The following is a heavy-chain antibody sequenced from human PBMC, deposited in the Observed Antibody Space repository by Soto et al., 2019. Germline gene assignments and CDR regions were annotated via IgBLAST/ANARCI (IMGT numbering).Heavy chain of an antibody. CDR3: ARGKDFWSGPINYYGMDV. Sequence: ASVKVSCKASGYTFTSYDINWVRQATGQGLEWMGWMNPNSGNTGYAQKFQGRVTMTRNTSISTAYMELSSLRSEDTAVYYCARGKDFWSGPINYYGMDVWGQGPTVTVSS. D-gene: IGHD3-3*01. V-gene: IGHV1-8*01. CDR2: MNPNSGNT. J-gene: IGHJ6*02. CDR1: GYTFTSYD.